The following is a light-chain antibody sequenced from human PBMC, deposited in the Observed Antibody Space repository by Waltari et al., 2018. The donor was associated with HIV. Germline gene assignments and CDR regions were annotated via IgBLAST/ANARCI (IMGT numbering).Light chain of an antibody. J-gene: IGKJ1*01. V-gene: IGKV3-15*01. CDR3: QQYNNWPPWT. CDR1: QSVYSN. Sequence: VMTQSPATLSVSPGERATLSCRASQSVYSNLAWYQQKPGQAPRLLIYGTSTRATGIPARFSGSGSGTEFTLTISSLQSEDFAVYYCQQYNNWPPWTFGQGTKVEIK. CDR2: GTS.